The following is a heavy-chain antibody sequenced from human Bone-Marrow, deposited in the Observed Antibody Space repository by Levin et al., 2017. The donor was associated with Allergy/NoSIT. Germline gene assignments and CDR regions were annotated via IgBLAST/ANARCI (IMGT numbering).Heavy chain of an antibody. J-gene: IGHJ4*02. V-gene: IGHV3-23*01. D-gene: IGHD2-15*01. CDR3: AKLTPAASAADY. CDR2: ISTNGDRT. Sequence: GGSLRLSCAASGFALSTYPMSWVRQAPGRGLEWVSSISTNGDRTYHADSVEGRLTVSRDNSKNTVYLQLKSLRVEDTAMYFCAKLTPAASAADYWGQGTLVTVSS. CDR1: GFALSTYP.